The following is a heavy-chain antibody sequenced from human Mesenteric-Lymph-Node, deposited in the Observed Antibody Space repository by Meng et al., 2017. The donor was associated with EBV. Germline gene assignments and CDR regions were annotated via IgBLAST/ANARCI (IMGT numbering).Heavy chain of an antibody. J-gene: IGHJ4*02. CDR3: ARGVRGWYYLGY. V-gene: IGHV3-11*01. Sequence: QVQXVESGXXXVKPGGSXRRSCAASGFTFSDYYMSWIRQAPGKGLEWVSYISSSGSTIYYADSVKGRFTISRDNAKNSLYLQMNSLRAEDTAVYYCARGVRGWYYLGYWGQGTLVTVSS. D-gene: IGHD6-19*01. CDR2: ISSSGSTI. CDR1: GFTFSDYY.